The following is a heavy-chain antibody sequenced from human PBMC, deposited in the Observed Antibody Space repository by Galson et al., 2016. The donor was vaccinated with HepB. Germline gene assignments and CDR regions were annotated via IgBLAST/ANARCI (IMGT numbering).Heavy chain of an antibody. J-gene: IGHJ5*02. CDR3: ARDQTGNGRYNWFDP. CDR2: IPYSGRT. D-gene: IGHD1-26*01. V-gene: IGHV4-39*07. CDR1: GGSIITSISSPY. Sequence: SETLSLTCTVSGGSIITSISSPYWGWFRQSPGTGLEWIGSIPYSGRTDYNPSLESRVTISLDASRNQFFLRLTSVTAADTAVYYCARDQTGNGRYNWFDPWGQGILVTVSS.